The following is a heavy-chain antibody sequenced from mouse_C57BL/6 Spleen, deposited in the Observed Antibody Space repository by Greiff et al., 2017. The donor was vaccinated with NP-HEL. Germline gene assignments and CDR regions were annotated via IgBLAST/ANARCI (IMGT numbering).Heavy chain of an antibody. V-gene: IGHV1-80*01. CDR2: IYPGDGDT. CDR1: GYAFSSYW. Sequence: QVQLKESGAELVKPGASVKISCKASGYAFSSYWMNWVKQRPGKGLEWIGQIYPGDGDTNYNGKFKGKATLTADKSPSTAYMQLSSLTSEDSAVYFCARGVPGTWFAYWGQGTLVTVSA. D-gene: IGHD4-1*01. J-gene: IGHJ3*01. CDR3: ARGVPGTWFAY.